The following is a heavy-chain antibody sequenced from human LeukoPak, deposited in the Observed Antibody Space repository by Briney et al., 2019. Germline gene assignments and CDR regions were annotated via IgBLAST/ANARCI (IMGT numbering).Heavy chain of an antibody. Sequence: ASETLSLTCTVSGGSISSYYWSWIRQPPGKGLEWIGYIYYSGSTNYNPSLKSRVTISVDTSKNQFSLKLSSGTAADTAVYYCARGAVLWFGELLLGWFDPWGQGTLVTVSS. V-gene: IGHV4-59*08. CDR3: ARGAVLWFGELLLGWFDP. CDR2: IYYSGST. J-gene: IGHJ5*02. CDR1: GGSISSYY. D-gene: IGHD3-10*01.